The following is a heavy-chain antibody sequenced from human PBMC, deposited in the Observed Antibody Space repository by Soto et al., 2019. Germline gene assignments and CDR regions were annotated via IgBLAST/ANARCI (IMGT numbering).Heavy chain of an antibody. Sequence: SETLSLTCTVSDGSISSSSYYWGWIRQPPGKGLEWIGSIYYSGSTYYNPSLKSRVTISVDTSKNQFSLKLSSVTAADTAVYFCALGRSGYNGDLYDSWGPGTLVTGSS. CDR3: ALGRSGYNGDLYDS. J-gene: IGHJ5*02. V-gene: IGHV4-39*01. CDR2: IYYSGST. CDR1: DGSISSSSYY. D-gene: IGHD1-1*01.